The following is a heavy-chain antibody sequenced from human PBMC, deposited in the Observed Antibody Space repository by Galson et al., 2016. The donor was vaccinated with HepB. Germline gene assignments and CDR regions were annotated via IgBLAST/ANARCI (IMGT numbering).Heavy chain of an antibody. J-gene: IGHJ4*02. V-gene: IGHV3-30*04. CDR3: ATNPGYSSSNQRN. Sequence: SLRLSCAASGFTFSSYAVHWVRQAPGEGLEWVAVISSDGSNKYYADSVRGRFTISRDNSKNTVYLQMNSLRPEDTGVYYCATNPGYSSSNQRNWGQGTLVTVSS. CDR1: GFTFSSYA. CDR2: ISSDGSNK. D-gene: IGHD6-13*01.